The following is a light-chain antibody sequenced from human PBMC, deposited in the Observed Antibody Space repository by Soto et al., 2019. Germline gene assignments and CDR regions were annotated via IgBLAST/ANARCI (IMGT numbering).Light chain of an antibody. V-gene: IGKV3-20*01. CDR1: QRVSSSY. Sequence: MVLTQPPGTLSLSPEERDTLSCRASQRVSSSYFAWYQQRFGQAPRLLIHGTSSRATVTPDRFSSRGSRTNFTLTISRLDPEDFAVYYCQLYGSSSLTFAKGNKVDI. J-gene: IGKJ1*01. CDR2: GTS. CDR3: QLYGSSSLT.